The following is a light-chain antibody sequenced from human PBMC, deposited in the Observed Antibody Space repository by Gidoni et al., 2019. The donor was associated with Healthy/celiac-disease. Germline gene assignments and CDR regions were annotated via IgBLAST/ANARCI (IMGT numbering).Light chain of an antibody. V-gene: IGKV3-15*01. CDR2: VAS. CDR3: QQYNNWPGT. CDR1: QSVSSN. Sequence: EIVMTQSPSTLSVPPGESATLSCRASQSVSSNLAWYQQKPGQAPRLLIYVASTRATGIPARFSGSGSGTEFTLTISSLQSEDFAVYYCQQYNNWPGTFGQGTKVEIK. J-gene: IGKJ1*01.